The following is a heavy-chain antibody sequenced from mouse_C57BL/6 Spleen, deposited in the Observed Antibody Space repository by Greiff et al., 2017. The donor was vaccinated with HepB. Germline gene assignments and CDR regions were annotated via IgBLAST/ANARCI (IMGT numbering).Heavy chain of an antibody. J-gene: IGHJ4*01. V-gene: IGHV1-54*01. CDR1: GYAFTNYS. Sequence: VQLQQSGAELVRPGTSVKVSCKASGYAFTNYSIEWVKQRPGQGLEWIGVINPGSGGTNYNEKFKGKATLTADKSSSTAYMQLSSLTSEDSAVYFCARSPWDYENDAMDYWGQGTSVTVSS. CDR2: INPGSGGT. CDR3: ARSPWDYENDAMDY. D-gene: IGHD4-1*01.